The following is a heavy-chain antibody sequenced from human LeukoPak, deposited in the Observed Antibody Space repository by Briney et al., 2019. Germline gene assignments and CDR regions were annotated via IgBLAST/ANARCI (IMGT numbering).Heavy chain of an antibody. D-gene: IGHD2-21*01. J-gene: IGHJ4*02. CDR2: INPNSGGT. Sequence: GASVKVSCKASGYTFTGYYMHWVRQAPGQGLEWMGWINPNSGGTNYAQKFQGRVTMTRDTSISTAYMELSRLRSDDTAVYYCANLPHYCGGDCPGYWGQGTLVTVSS. V-gene: IGHV1-2*02. CDR3: ANLPHYCGGDCPGY. CDR1: GYTFTGYY.